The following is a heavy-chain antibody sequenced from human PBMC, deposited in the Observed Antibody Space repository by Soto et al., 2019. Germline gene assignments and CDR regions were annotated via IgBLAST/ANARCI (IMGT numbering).Heavy chain of an antibody. D-gene: IGHD2-15*01. V-gene: IGHV3-23*01. Sequence: EVQLLESGGDLVQPGGSLRLSCAASGFTFGIYAMTWVRQAPGKGLEWVSTISATGGSTFYADSVKGRFTISRDNSKNTLYLQMNSLRAEDTAICYCAKDLSSYYYFDFWGQGTLVTVSS. CDR2: ISATGGST. CDR3: AKDLSSYYYFDF. J-gene: IGHJ4*02. CDR1: GFTFGIYA.